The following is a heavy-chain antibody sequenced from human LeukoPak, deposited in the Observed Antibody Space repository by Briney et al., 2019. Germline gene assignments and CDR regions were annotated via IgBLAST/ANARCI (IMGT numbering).Heavy chain of an antibody. V-gene: IGHV4-34*01. Sequence: SETLSLTCAVYGGSFSGYYWSWIRQPPGKGLEWIGEINHSGSTNYNPSLKSRVTISVDTSKNQFSLKLSSVTAADTAVYYCAVEVVDPAASSINREYFQHWGQGTLVTVSS. CDR2: INHSGST. D-gene: IGHD2-2*01. J-gene: IGHJ1*01. CDR1: GGSFSGYY. CDR3: AVEVVDPAASSINREYFQH.